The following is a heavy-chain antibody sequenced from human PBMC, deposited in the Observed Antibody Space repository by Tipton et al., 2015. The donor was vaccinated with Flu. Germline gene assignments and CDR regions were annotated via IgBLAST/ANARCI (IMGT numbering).Heavy chain of an antibody. CDR1: GGSISTSY. D-gene: IGHD5-12*01. CDR2: ISTSGST. V-gene: IGHV4-4*07. Sequence: LSLTCTVSGGSISTSYWSWIRQPAGKGLEWIGRISTSGSTNYNPSLESRVTLSRDTSKNHISLRLTSATAADTALYYCARDLKGYSGYAGGDALEVWGRGSRVFVSS. J-gene: IGHJ3*01. CDR3: ARDLKGYSGYAGGDALEV.